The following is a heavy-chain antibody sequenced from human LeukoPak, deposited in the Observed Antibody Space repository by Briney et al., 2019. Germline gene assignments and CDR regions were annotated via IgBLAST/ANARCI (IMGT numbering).Heavy chain of an antibody. CDR1: GFTFSSYA. V-gene: IGHV3-30*04. CDR3: ARARGYLWFGELFDY. D-gene: IGHD3-10*01. CDR2: ISYDGSNK. J-gene: IGHJ4*02. Sequence: GRSLRLSCAASGFTFSSYAMHWVRQAPGKGLEWVAVISYDGSNKYYADSVKGRFTISRDNSKNTLYLQINSLRAEDTAVYYCARARGYLWFGELFDYWGQGTLVTVSS.